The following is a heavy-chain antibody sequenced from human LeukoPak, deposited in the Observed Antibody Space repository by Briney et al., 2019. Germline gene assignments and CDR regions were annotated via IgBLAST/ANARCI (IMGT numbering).Heavy chain of an antibody. CDR3: ARVGYYGSGSYLNWFDP. V-gene: IGHV3-74*01. Sequence: GGSLRLSCATSGFTFSTSDMHWVRQAPGKGLVWVSRINSDGSSTSYADSVKGRFTISRDNAKNTLYLQMNSLRAEDTAVYYCARVGYYGSGSYLNWFDPWGQGTLVTVSS. CDR1: GFTFSTSD. J-gene: IGHJ5*02. CDR2: INSDGSST. D-gene: IGHD3-10*01.